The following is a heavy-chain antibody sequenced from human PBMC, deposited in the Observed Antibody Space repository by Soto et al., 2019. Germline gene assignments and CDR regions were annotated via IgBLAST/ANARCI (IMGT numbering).Heavy chain of an antibody. D-gene: IGHD6-6*01. CDR2: ISQSGNT. J-gene: IGHJ4*02. CDR1: SGSFSGYY. Sequence: SETLSLTCSIYSGSFSGYYWSWIRQPPGKGLEWIGEISQSGNTNYSPSLKSRVSISIDTSKKQFSLNLASVSAADTAVYYCARAPKVSGSSQPRPDFWGQGTLVTGSS. V-gene: IGHV4-34*01. CDR3: ARAPKVSGSSQPRPDF.